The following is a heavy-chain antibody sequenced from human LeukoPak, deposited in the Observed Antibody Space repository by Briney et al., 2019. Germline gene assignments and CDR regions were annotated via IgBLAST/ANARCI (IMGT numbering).Heavy chain of an antibody. J-gene: IGHJ4*02. D-gene: IGHD3-10*01. Sequence: PGRSLRLSCAASGFTFSSYGVHWVRQAPGKGLEWVAVIWYDGSNKYYADSVKGRFTISRDNSKNTLYLQMNSLRAEDTAVYYCARDSNVRGLDYWGQGTLVTVSS. CDR2: IWYDGSNK. V-gene: IGHV3-33*01. CDR1: GFTFSSYG. CDR3: ARDSNVRGLDY.